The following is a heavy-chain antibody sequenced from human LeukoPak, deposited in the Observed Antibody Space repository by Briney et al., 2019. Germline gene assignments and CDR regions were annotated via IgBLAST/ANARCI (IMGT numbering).Heavy chain of an antibody. CDR2: IYYSGST. CDR3: ARHLLWFGELAEDGAFDI. V-gene: IGHV4-39*01. D-gene: IGHD3-10*01. J-gene: IGHJ3*02. Sequence: PSETLSLTCTVSGGSISSSSYYWGWIRQPPGKGLEWIGSIYYSGSTYYNPSLKSRVTISVDTSKNQFSLKLSSVTAADTAVYYCARHLLWFGELAEDGAFDIWGQGTMVTVSS. CDR1: GGSISSSSYY.